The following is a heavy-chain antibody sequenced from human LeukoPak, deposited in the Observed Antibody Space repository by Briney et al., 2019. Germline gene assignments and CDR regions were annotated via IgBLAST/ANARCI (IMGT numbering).Heavy chain of an antibody. Sequence: ASVKVSRKASGYTFTSYAMHWVRQAPGQRLEWMGWINAGNGNTKYSQKFQGRVTITRDTSASTAYMELSSLRSEDTAVYYCARDYPPLGCSSTSCYGGGFDYWGQGTLVTVSS. CDR2: INAGNGNT. V-gene: IGHV1-3*01. J-gene: IGHJ4*02. CDR3: ARDYPPLGCSSTSCYGGGFDY. CDR1: GYTFTSYA. D-gene: IGHD2-2*01.